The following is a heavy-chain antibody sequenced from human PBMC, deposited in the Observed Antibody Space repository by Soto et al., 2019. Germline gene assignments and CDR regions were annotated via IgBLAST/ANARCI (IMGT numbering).Heavy chain of an antibody. CDR3: ARDRSYYDSSVYYHRAFDI. D-gene: IGHD3-22*01. V-gene: IGHV1-69*01. CDR1: GGTFSSYA. CDR2: IIPIFGTA. Sequence: QVQLVQSGAEVKKPGSSVKVSCKASGGTFSSYAISWVRQAPGQGLEWMGGIIPIFGTANYAQKFQVRVTINADESPSTAYMELSRLRSEDTAVYYCARDRSYYDSSVYYHRAFDIWGQGTMVTVSS. J-gene: IGHJ3*02.